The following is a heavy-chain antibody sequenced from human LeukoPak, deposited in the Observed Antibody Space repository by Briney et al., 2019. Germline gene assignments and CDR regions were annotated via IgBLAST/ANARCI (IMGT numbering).Heavy chain of an antibody. D-gene: IGHD5-12*01. CDR3: ATAGYSGYVFGLPVH. V-gene: IGHV1-69*13. J-gene: IGHJ4*02. CDR1: GGTFSSYA. Sequence: SVKVSCKASGGTFSSYAISWVRQAPGQGLEWMGGIIPIFGTANYAQKFQGRVTITADESTSTAYMELSSLRSEDTAVYYCATAGYSGYVFGLPVHWGQGTLVTVSS. CDR2: IIPIFGTA.